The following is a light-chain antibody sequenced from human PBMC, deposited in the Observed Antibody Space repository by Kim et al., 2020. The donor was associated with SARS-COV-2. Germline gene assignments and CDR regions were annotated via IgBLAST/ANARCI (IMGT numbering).Light chain of an antibody. CDR2: ENH. V-gene: IGLV6-57*01. J-gene: IGLJ3*02. Sequence: KTLTIYSTRSRGSIAVNYVHWYQQRPTSSPTTVIYENHQCPSRVPYRFSGSIDSSANSASLTISGLKAEYEAYYFCQSYDSSNRWMFGGGTQLTVL. CDR1: RGSIAVNY. CDR3: QSYDSSNRWM.